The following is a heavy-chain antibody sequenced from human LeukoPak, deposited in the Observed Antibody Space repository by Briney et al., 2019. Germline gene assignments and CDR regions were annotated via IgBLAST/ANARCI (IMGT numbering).Heavy chain of an antibody. J-gene: IGHJ4*02. CDR3: ARGGVVIAMSSGIYFDY. Sequence: SETLSLTCTVSGGSISSYYWSWIRQPPGKGLEWIGYIYYSGSTNYNPSLKSRVTISVDTSKNQFSLKLSSVTAADTAVYYCARGGVVIAMSSGIYFDYWGQGTLVTVSS. CDR2: IYYSGST. V-gene: IGHV4-59*08. CDR1: GGSISSYY. D-gene: IGHD2-21*01.